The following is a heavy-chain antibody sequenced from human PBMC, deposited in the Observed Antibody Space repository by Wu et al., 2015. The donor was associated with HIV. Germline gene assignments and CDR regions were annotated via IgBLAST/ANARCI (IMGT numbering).Heavy chain of an antibody. J-gene: IGHJ6*02. V-gene: IGHV1-18*01. D-gene: IGHD6-19*01. Sequence: QVQLVQSEAEVRKPGASVKVSCKASGYIFTSYGISWVRQAPGQGLEWMGWITIYNGNTNYVQKLQGRVTMTTDTSTSTAYMELRSLRSDDTAVYYCARVSDSSGWRYYYYGMDVWGQGTTVTVSS. CDR3: ARVSDSSGWRYYYYGMDV. CDR2: ITIYNGNT. CDR1: GYIFTSYG.